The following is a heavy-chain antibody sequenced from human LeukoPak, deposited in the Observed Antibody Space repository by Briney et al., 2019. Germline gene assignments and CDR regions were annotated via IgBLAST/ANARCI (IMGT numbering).Heavy chain of an antibody. CDR1: GFSFTNYS. J-gene: IGHJ4*02. Sequence: GGSLRLSCAASGFSFTNYSMNWVRQAPGKGLEWVSSISSSSSYIYYAASVKGRFTISRDNTKNSLYLQMNSLRAEDTAVYYCARDRDPYYDYLWGSYRPSYFDDWGQGTLVTVSS. CDR3: ARDRDPYYDYLWGSYRPSYFDD. CDR2: ISSSSSYI. V-gene: IGHV3-21*01. D-gene: IGHD3-16*02.